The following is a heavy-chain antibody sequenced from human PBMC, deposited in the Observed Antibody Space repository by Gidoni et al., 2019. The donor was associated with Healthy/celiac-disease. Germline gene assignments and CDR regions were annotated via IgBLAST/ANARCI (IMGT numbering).Heavy chain of an antibody. CDR3: VRESTPPDFDWLSSYFDY. J-gene: IGHJ4*02. CDR1: AGSISSYY. D-gene: IGHD3-9*01. V-gene: IGHV4-4*07. CDR2: IYTSGST. Sequence: QVQLQESGPGLVKPSETLSLPCTVSAGSISSYYWSWIRPPAGKGLEWIGRIYTSGSTNYNPALKSRVTMSVDTSKNQFSLKLSSVTAADTAVYYCVRESTPPDFDWLSSYFDYWGQGTLVTVSS.